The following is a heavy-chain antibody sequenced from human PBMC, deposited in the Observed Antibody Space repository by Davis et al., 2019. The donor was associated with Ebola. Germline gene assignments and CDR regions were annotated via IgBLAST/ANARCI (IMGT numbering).Heavy chain of an antibody. D-gene: IGHD3-3*01. CDR1: GLSFIDAW. V-gene: IGHV3-30*03. CDR3: VRAVFHEVLDY. Sequence: GESLKISCAASGLSFIDAWMNWVRQAPGKGLEWVAVVSHSERERFYADSVKGRFTISRDNSENTLYLQMSSLTVDDTAVYYCVRAVFHEVLDYWGQGTPVTVSS. J-gene: IGHJ4*02. CDR2: VSHSERER.